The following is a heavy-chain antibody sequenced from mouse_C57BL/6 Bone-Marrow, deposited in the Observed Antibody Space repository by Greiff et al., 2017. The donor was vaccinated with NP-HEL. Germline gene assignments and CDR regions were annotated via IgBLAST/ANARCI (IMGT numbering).Heavy chain of an antibody. CDR3: ARLLRYFDY. V-gene: IGHV7-3*01. CDR1: GFTFTDYY. CDR2: IRNKANGYTT. Sequence: EVMLVESGGGLVQPGGSLSLSSAASGFTFTDYYMSWVRQPPGKALEWLGCIRNKANGYTTEYSASVKGRFTISRDNSQSILYLQMNALRAEDSATYYCARLLRYFDYWGQGTTLTVSS. J-gene: IGHJ2*01. D-gene: IGHD1-1*01.